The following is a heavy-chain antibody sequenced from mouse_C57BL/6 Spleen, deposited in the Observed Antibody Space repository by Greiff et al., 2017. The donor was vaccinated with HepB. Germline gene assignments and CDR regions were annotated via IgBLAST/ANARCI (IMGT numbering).Heavy chain of an antibody. CDR3: ARDGGGGAMDY. V-gene: IGHV5-4*01. J-gene: IGHJ4*01. Sequence: EVQLQESGGGLVKPGGSLKLSCAASGFTFSSYAMSWVRQTPEKRLEWVATISDGGSYTYYPDNVKGRFTISRDNAKNNLYLQMSHLKSEDTAMYYCARDGGGGAMDYWGQGTSVTVSS. CDR1: GFTFSSYA. CDR2: ISDGGSYT.